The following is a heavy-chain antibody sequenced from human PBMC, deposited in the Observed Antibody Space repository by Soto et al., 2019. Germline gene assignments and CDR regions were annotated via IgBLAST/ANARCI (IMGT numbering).Heavy chain of an antibody. J-gene: IGHJ6*02. V-gene: IGHV4-59*01. Sequence: SETLSLTCTVSGGSISSYYWSWIRQPPGKGLEWIGYIYYSGSPNYNPSLKSRVTISVDTSKNQFSLKLSSVTAADTAVYYCARDLGYCSSTSCYLGYYYGMDVWGQGTTVTVSS. CDR2: IYYSGSP. D-gene: IGHD2-2*01. CDR1: GGSISSYY. CDR3: ARDLGYCSSTSCYLGYYYGMDV.